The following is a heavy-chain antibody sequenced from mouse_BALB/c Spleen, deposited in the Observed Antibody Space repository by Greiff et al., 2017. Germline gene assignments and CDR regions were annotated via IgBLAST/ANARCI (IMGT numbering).Heavy chain of an antibody. CDR3: ARDNWDYAMDY. CDR2: ISSGGSYT. V-gene: IGHV5-9-4*01. Sequence: EVKLVESGGGLVKPGGSLKLSCAASGFTFSSYAMSWVRQSPEKRLEWVAEISSGGSYTYYPDTVTGRFTISRDNAKNTLYLEMSSLRSEDTAMYYCARDNWDYAMDYWGQGTSVTVSS. J-gene: IGHJ4*01. CDR1: GFTFSSYA. D-gene: IGHD4-1*01.